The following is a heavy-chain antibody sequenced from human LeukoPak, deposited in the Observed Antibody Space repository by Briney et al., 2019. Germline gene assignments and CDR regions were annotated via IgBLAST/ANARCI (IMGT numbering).Heavy chain of an antibody. CDR3: AKRQWLDRGYFDY. V-gene: IGHV3-23*01. Sequence: PGGSLRLSCAASGFTFSSYAMSWVRQAPGKGLEWVSAVTGSGEYINYADSVKGRFTISRDNSKNTLYLQMNSLRAEDTAVYFCAKRQWLDRGYFDYWGQGTLVTVSS. D-gene: IGHD6-19*01. CDR2: VTGSGEYI. CDR1: GFTFSSYA. J-gene: IGHJ4*02.